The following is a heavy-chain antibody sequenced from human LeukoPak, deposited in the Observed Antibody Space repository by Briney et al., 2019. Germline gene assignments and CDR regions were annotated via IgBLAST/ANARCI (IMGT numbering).Heavy chain of an antibody. J-gene: IGHJ5*02. Sequence: SETLSLTCTVSGGSISSYYWSWIRQPAGKGLEWIGRLYTSGSTNYNPSLKSRVTMSVDTSKNQFSLKLSSVTAADTAVYCCARGPYPSYDSSGYFWFAPWGQGTLVTVSS. V-gene: IGHV4-4*07. CDR2: LYTSGST. CDR1: GGSISSYY. CDR3: ARGPYPSYDSSGYFWFAP. D-gene: IGHD3-22*01.